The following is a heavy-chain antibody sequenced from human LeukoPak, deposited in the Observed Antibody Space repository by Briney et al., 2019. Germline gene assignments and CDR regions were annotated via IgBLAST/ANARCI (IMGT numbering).Heavy chain of an antibody. CDR1: GGSISSYY. V-gene: IGHV4-59*08. CDR3: ARFIAASTGWFDP. J-gene: IGHJ5*02. CDR2: IYYSGST. Sequence: SETLSLTCTVSGGSISSYYWSWIRQPPGKGLEWIGYIYYSGSTNYNPSLKCRVTISVDTSKNQFSLKLSSVTAADTAVYYCARFIAASTGWFDPWGQGTLVTVSS. D-gene: IGHD6-13*01.